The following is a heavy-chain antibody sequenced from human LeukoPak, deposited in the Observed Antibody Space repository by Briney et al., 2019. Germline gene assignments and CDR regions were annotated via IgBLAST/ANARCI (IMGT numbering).Heavy chain of an antibody. CDR3: ARDRDYMDV. CDR1: VGSISSYY. J-gene: IGHJ6*03. D-gene: IGHD3-10*01. V-gene: IGHV4-4*07. CDR2: IYTSGST. Sequence: PSETLSLTCTVYVGSISSYYWSWIRPPAGRGLEWIGRIYTSGSTNYNPSLKSRVTMSVDTSKNQFALKLISVTAADTAVYYCARDRDYMDVWGKGTTVTISS.